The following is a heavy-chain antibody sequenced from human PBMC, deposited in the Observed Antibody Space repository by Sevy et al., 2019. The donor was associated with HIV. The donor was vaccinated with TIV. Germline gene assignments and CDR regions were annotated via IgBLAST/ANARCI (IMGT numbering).Heavy chain of an antibody. V-gene: IGHV4-31*03. CDR3: ARDRHHYYDSSGPDYGMDV. J-gene: IGHJ6*02. CDR1: GGSISSGGYY. D-gene: IGHD3-22*01. CDR2: IYYSGST. Sequence: SETLSLTCTVSGGSISSGGYYWSWIRQHPGKGLEWIGYIYYSGSTYYNPSLKSRVTISVDTSKNQFSLKLSSVTAADTAVYYCARDRHHYYDSSGPDYGMDVWGQGTTVTVSS.